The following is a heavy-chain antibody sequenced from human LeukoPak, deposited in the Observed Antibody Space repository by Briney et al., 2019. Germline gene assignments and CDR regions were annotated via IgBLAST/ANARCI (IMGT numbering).Heavy chain of an antibody. V-gene: IGHV3-23*01. CDR1: GFTFSSYA. CDR2: ISGSGGST. CDR3: AKTGTTEGYYDFWSGFSDYFDH. J-gene: IGHJ4*02. Sequence: GGSLRLSCAASGFTFSSYAMSWVRQAPGKGLEWVSAISGSGGSTYYADSVKGRFTISRDNSKNTLYLQMNSLRAEDTAVYYCAKTGTTEGYYDFWSGFSDYFDHWGQGTLVTVSS. D-gene: IGHD3-3*01.